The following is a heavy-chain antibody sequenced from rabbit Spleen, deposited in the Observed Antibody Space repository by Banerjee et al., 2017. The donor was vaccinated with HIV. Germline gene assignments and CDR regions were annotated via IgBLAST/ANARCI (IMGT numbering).Heavy chain of an antibody. CDR1: GVSFSSDYY. J-gene: IGHJ6*01. Sequence: QSLEESGGDLVKPGASLTLTCTASGVSFSSDYYMCWVRQAPGKGLEWIACIDSGSGGFTYFASWAKGRFSISKTSSTTVTLQMTSLTAADTATYFCARDSGSSFSSYGMDLWGQGTLVTVS. D-gene: IGHD8-1*01. V-gene: IGHV1S40*01. CDR2: IDSGSGGFT. CDR3: ARDSGSSFSSYGMDL.